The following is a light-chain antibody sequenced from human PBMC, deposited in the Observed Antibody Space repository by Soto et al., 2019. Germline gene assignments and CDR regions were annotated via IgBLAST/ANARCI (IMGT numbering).Light chain of an antibody. Sequence: VLTQSPGTLSLSPGERASLSCRASQNVTSTYLAWYQQRPGQPPRLLIYAAFSRATGVPDRFSASGSGTEFTLTITRLEPDDFATYYCQQYNSYSRTSFGQGTKLEIK. CDR1: QNVTSTY. CDR3: QQYNSYSRTS. CDR2: AAF. V-gene: IGKV3-20*01. J-gene: IGKJ2*03.